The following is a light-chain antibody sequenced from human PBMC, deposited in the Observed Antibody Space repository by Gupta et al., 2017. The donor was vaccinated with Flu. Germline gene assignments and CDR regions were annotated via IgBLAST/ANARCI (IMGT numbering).Light chain of an antibody. Sequence: QYALTQPASVSGPLGKSITISCAGSSSDIGTYDYVCWYQQHPGKAPKLIIYGVTNRPSGVSIRFSCSKSGSTASLTISGLLNEDEADYYCNSYTTGSSLYVFGTGTKVTVL. CDR3: NSYTTGSSLYV. V-gene: IGLV2-14*01. CDR1: SSDIGTYDY. CDR2: GVT. J-gene: IGLJ1*01.